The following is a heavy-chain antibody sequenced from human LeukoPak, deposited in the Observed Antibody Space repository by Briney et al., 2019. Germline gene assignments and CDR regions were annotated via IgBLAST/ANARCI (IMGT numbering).Heavy chain of an antibody. CDR2: INHSGST. Sequence: SETLSLTCAVYGGSFSGYYWSWIRQPPGKGLEWIGEINHSGSTNYNPSLNSRVTISVDTSKYQFSLKLSSVTAADTAVYYCARDLWITMVRGGRYYYYGMDVWGQGTTVTVSS. CDR1: GGSFSGYY. CDR3: ARDLWITMVRGGRYYYYGMDV. V-gene: IGHV4-34*01. D-gene: IGHD3-10*01. J-gene: IGHJ6*02.